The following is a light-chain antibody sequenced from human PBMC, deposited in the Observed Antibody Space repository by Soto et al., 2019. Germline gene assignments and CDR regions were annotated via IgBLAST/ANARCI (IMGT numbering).Light chain of an antibody. J-gene: IGLJ1*01. CDR3: CSYEGIYTSYV. Sequence: QSSLTQPRSVSGSPGQSVTISCTGTSSNVGGYNYVSWYQQHPGKVPKLLIYDVSKRPSGVPDRFSGSKSGNTASLTISGLQAEDEADCYCCSYEGIYTSYVFGTGTKVTVL. CDR1: SSNVGGYNY. CDR2: DVS. V-gene: IGLV2-11*01.